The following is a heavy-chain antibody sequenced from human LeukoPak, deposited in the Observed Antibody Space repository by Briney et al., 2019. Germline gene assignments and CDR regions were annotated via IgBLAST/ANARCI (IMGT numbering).Heavy chain of an antibody. D-gene: IGHD6-6*01. CDR2: IDGTSTNI. CDR1: GFTFWNYR. V-gene: IGHV3-21*01. CDR3: ARDDPSMIAALHY. J-gene: IGHJ4*02. Sequence: GGSLRLSCATSGFTFWNYRMNWVRQAPGKGLEWVSSIDGTSTNIYYADSVKGRFTISRDSAKNSVYLQMSSLRAEDTAVYYCARDDPSMIAALHYWGQGTLVTVSS.